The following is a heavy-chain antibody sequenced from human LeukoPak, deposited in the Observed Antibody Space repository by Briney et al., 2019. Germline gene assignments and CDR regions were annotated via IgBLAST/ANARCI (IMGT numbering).Heavy chain of an antibody. CDR2: ISGSGGST. CDR3: AKGLFYYSNYEGAFDI. Sequence: PGGSLRLSCAASGFTFSSYSMNWVRQAPGKGLEWVSAISGSGGSTYYADSVKGRFTISRDNSKNTLYLQMNSLRAEDTAVYYCAKGLFYYSNYEGAFDIWGQGTMVTVSS. CDR1: GFTFSSYS. V-gene: IGHV3-23*01. D-gene: IGHD4-11*01. J-gene: IGHJ3*02.